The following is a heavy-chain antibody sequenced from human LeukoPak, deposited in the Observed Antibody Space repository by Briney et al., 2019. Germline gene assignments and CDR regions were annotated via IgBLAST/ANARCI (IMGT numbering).Heavy chain of an antibody. D-gene: IGHD6-13*01. CDR1: GGTFSSYA. V-gene: IGHV1-69*01. CDR3: ARMYSSSWLFRDDAFDI. J-gene: IGHJ3*02. CDR2: IIPIFGTA. Sequence: SVKVSGKASGGTFSSYAISWVRQAPGQGLEWMGGIIPIFGTANYAQKFQGRVTITADESTSTAYMELSSLRSEDTAVYYCARMYSSSWLFRDDAFDIWGQGTMVTVSS.